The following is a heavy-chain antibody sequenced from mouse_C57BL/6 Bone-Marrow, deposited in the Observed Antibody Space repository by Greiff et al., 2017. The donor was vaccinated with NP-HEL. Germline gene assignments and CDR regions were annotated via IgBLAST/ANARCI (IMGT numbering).Heavy chain of an antibody. Sequence: VQLQQSGPELVKPGASVKISCKASGYAFSSSWMNWVKQRPGKGLEWIGRIYPGDGDTNYNGKFKGKATLTADKSSSPAYMRLSSLTSEDSAVYFCARGWDYSYAMDYWGQGTSVTVSS. CDR2: IYPGDGDT. CDR3: ARGWDYSYAMDY. D-gene: IGHD1-1*01. J-gene: IGHJ4*01. V-gene: IGHV1-82*01. CDR1: GYAFSSSW.